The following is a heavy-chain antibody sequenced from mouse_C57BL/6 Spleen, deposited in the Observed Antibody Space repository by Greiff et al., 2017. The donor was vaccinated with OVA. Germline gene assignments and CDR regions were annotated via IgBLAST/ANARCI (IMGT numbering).Heavy chain of an antibody. V-gene: IGHV10-1*01. CDR1: GFSFNTYA. CDR3: VRHGGYYGGYFDV. D-gene: IGHD1-1*01. CDR2: IRSKSNNYAT. Sequence: EVHLVESGGGLVQPKGSLKLSCAASGFSFNTYAMNWVRQAPGKGLEWVARIRSKSNNYATYYADSVKDRFTISRDDSESMLYLQMNNLKTEDTAMYYCVRHGGYYGGYFDVWGTGTTVTVSS. J-gene: IGHJ1*03.